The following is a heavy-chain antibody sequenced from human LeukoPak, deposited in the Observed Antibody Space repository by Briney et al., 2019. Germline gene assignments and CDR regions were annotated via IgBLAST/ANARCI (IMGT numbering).Heavy chain of an antibody. CDR1: GGSFRGDYY. Sequence: LSLTCTVSGGSFRGDYYWAWIRQPPGKGLEWLSYISGNSGDINYADSVKGRFTVSRDNAKNSLYLQMNSLRVEDTAVYYCARDPRTVRIWGQGTLVTVSS. V-gene: IGHV3-11*06. D-gene: IGHD1-1*01. CDR2: ISGNSGDI. J-gene: IGHJ4*02. CDR3: ARDPRTVRI.